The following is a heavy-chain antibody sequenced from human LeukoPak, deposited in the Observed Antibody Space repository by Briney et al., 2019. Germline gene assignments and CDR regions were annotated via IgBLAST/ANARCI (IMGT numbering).Heavy chain of an antibody. V-gene: IGHV1-2*02. CDR2: INPNSGGT. D-gene: IGHD6-13*01. Sequence: ASVKVSCKASGYTFTSYGISWVRQAPGQGLEWMGWINPNSGGTNYAQKFQGRVTMTRDTSISTAYMELSRLRSDDTAVYYCARKTGYSSSWDYYFDYWGQGTLVTVSS. J-gene: IGHJ4*02. CDR3: ARKTGYSSSWDYYFDY. CDR1: GYTFTSYG.